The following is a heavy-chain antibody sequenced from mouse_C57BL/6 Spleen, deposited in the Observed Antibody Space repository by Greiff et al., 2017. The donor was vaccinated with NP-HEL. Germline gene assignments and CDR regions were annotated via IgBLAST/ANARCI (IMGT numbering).Heavy chain of an antibody. D-gene: IGHD1-1*01. CDR1: GYTFTDYN. V-gene: IGHV1-22*01. CDR3: ARGYYGSSY. CDR2: INPNNGGT. J-gene: IGHJ2*01. Sequence: VQLKESGPELVKPGASVKMSCKASGYTFTDYNMHWVKQSHGKSLEWIGYINPNNGGTSYNQKFKGKATLTVNKSSSTAYMELRSLTSEDSAVYYCARGYYGSSYWGQGTTLTVSS.